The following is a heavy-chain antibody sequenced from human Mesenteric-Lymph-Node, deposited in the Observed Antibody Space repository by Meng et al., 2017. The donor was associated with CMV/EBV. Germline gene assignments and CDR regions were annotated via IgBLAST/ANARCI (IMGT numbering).Heavy chain of an antibody. D-gene: IGHD5-18*01. CDR1: GYSFTNYW. CDR3: ARRGYSYGYGFDY. V-gene: IGHV5-51*01. J-gene: IGHJ4*02. Sequence: KGSGYSFTNYWIGWVRQMPGKGLEWMGIIYPGDSDTRYSPSFQGQVTISADKSISTAYLQWSSLKASDTSMYYCARRGYSYGYGFDYWGQGTLVTVSS. CDR2: IYPGDSDT.